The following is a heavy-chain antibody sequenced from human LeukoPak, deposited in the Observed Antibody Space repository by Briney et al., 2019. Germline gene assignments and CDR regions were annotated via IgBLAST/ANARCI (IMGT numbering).Heavy chain of an antibody. V-gene: IGHV3-48*01. CDR2: ISGRSSTI. J-gene: IGHJ4*02. CDR1: AFTFSDYS. D-gene: IGHD1-26*01. CDR3: ARDRLTSGSYFFDY. Sequence: GGSLRLSCAASAFTFSDYSMNWVRRAPGKGLEWISYISGRSSTIYYADSVRGRFTISRDNAKNSMYLQMNSLRAEDTAVYYCARDRLTSGSYFFDYWGQGTLVTVSS.